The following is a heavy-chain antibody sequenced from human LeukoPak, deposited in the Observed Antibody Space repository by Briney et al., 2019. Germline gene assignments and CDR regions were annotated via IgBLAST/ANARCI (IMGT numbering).Heavy chain of an antibody. D-gene: IGHD3-16*01. CDR1: GFTFSRYW. J-gene: IGHJ4*02. V-gene: IGHV3-7*01. CDR3: ARLLETYDYVWGSYGFDS. Sequence: GGSLRLSCAASGFTFSRYWMSWVRQAPGKGLEWVANIKEDGSKKNYVDSVKGRFTISRDNAKNSLYLQMNGLRAEDTAVFYCARLLETYDYVWGSYGFDSWGQGTLVTVSS. CDR2: IKEDGSKK.